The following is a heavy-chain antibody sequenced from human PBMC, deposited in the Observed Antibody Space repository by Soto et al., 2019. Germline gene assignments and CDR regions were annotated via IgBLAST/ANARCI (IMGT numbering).Heavy chain of an antibody. CDR1: GFSLSTSGVG. V-gene: IGHV2-5*02. Sequence: QITLKESGPTLVKPTQTLTLTCTFSGFSLSTSGVGVGWIRQPPGKALEWLALIYWDDDKRYSPSLKSRLTTSMDCSKXQVVLTMTNMDPVDTATYYCAHRQGSSWYTDWFDPWGQGTLVTVSS. J-gene: IGHJ5*02. D-gene: IGHD6-13*01. CDR2: IYWDDDK. CDR3: AHRQGSSWYTDWFDP.